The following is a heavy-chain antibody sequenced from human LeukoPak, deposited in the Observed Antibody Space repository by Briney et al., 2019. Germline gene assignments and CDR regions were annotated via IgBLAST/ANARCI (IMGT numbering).Heavy chain of an antibody. CDR3: ARGPSFIAAAGTPPNWFDP. V-gene: IGHV4-31*03. CDR1: GGSISSGGYY. D-gene: IGHD6-13*01. Sequence: SETLSLTCTVSGGSISSGGYYWSWIRQHPGKGLEWIGYTYYSGSTYYNPSLKSRVTISVDTSKNQFSLKLSSVTAADTAVYYCARGPSFIAAAGTPPNWFDPWGQGTLVTVSS. J-gene: IGHJ5*02. CDR2: TYYSGST.